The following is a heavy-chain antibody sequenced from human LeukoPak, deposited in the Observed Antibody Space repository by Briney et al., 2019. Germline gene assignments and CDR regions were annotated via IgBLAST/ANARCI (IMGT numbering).Heavy chain of an antibody. CDR1: GFTFSTYG. D-gene: IGHD6-6*01. CDR2: ISGSGAGT. CDR3: AKNGGAAREYIDY. V-gene: IGHV3-23*01. J-gene: IGHJ4*02. Sequence: GGSLRLSCAASGFTFSTYGMHWVRQAPGKGLEWVSAISGSGAGTYYADSVEGRFTISRDNSKNTLYLQMTSLRAEDTAMYYCAKNGGAAREYIDYWGQGTLVTVSS.